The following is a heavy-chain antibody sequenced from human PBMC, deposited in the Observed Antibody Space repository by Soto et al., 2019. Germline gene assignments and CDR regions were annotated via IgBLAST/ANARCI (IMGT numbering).Heavy chain of an antibody. CDR1: GGSVSSGSYY. J-gene: IGHJ4*02. V-gene: IGHV4-61*01. D-gene: IGHD6-13*01. Sequence: QVQLQESGPGLVKPSETLSLTCTVSGGSVSSGSYYWSWIRQPPGKGLEWIGYIYNSGSTDYSPSLKSRVTISVDTSKNQFSLNLSSVTAADTALYYCASGSSVSAYIDYWGQGTLVTVSS. CDR2: IYNSGST. CDR3: ASGSSVSAYIDY.